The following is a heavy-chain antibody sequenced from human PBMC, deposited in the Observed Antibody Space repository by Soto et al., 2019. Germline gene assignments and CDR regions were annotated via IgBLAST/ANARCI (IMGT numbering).Heavy chain of an antibody. J-gene: IGHJ3*02. CDR3: VSYCSGGSCYPFVAFDI. CDR2: IWYDGSNK. Sequence: QVQLVESGGGVVQPGRSLRLSCAASGFTFSSYGMHWVRQAPGKGLEWVAVIWYDGSNKYYADSVKGRFTISRDNSKKTQYMQINSLSAEDTAVYYCVSYCSGGSCYPFVAFDIWGQRTMVTVSS. D-gene: IGHD2-15*01. CDR1: GFTFSSYG. V-gene: IGHV3-33*01.